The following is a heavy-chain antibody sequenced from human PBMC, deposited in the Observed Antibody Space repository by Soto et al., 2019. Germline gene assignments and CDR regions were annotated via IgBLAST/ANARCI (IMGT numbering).Heavy chain of an antibody. CDR1: GFTFSSYS. Sequence: GGSLRLSCAASGFTFSSYSMNWVRQAPGKGLEWVSSISSSSTYIYYADSVQGRFTISRDNAKNSLYLQMNSLRAEDTAVYYCARETLMATVDWFDPWGHGTLVTVSS. V-gene: IGHV3-21*01. CDR3: ARETLMATVDWFDP. D-gene: IGHD4-4*01. J-gene: IGHJ5*02. CDR2: ISSSSTYI.